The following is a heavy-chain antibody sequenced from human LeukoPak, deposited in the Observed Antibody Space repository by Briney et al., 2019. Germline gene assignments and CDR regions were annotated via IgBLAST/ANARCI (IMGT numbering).Heavy chain of an antibody. CDR2: IYYSGST. D-gene: IGHD2-2*01. J-gene: IGHJ3*02. V-gene: IGHV4-39*01. CDR3: ASPQDIVVVPAAMGISDAFDI. Sequence: PSETLSLTCTVSGGSISSSSYYWGWIRQPPGKGLEWIGSIYYSGSTYYNPSLKSRVTISVDTSKNQFSLKLSSVTAADTAVYYCASPQDIVVVPAAMGISDAFDIWGQGTTVTVSS. CDR1: GGSISSSSYY.